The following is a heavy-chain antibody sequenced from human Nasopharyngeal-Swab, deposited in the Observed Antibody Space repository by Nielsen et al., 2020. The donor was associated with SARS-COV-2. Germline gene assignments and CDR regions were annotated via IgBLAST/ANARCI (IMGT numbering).Heavy chain of an antibody. CDR3: ARALSPNSASPVGRFDP. J-gene: IGHJ5*02. V-gene: IGHV1-18*01. CDR2: ISGYRGST. Sequence: ASVKVSCKTSGYTFSDYGISWVRLAPGQGLEWMGWISGYRGSTNYAQTFQGRLTVTADPSTGTVYMELRDLRPDDAAVYYCARALSPNSASPVGRFDPWGQGTLLTVSS. D-gene: IGHD2-15*01. CDR1: GYTFSDYG.